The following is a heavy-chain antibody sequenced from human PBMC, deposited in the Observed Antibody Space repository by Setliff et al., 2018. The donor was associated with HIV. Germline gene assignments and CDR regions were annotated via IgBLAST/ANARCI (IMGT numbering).Heavy chain of an antibody. CDR3: ARARRAGSGPKYFQH. Sequence: ETLSLTCAVYGRSFNGYYWSWIRQPPGKGLEWIGEINHSGSTNYNPSLKSRVTMSVDKSKNQFSLRLSSVTAADTAVYYCARARRAGSGPKYFQHWGQGTLVTVSS. CDR2: INHSGST. J-gene: IGHJ1*01. CDR1: GRSFNGYY. D-gene: IGHD2-15*01. V-gene: IGHV4-34*01.